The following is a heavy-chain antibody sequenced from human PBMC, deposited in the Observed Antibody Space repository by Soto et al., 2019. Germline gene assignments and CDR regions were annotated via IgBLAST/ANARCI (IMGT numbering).Heavy chain of an antibody. CDR1: GFTFSSYA. D-gene: IGHD1-26*01. J-gene: IGHJ6*02. Sequence: GGSLRLSCAASGFTFSSYAMNWVRQAPGKGLEWVSYISISSHAIYYADSLKGRFTVSRDDAKKSLYLQMNSLRDEDTAVYYCARDSSGDYSPYYYGMDVWGQGTTVTVSS. V-gene: IGHV3-48*02. CDR2: ISISSHAI. CDR3: ARDSSGDYSPYYYGMDV.